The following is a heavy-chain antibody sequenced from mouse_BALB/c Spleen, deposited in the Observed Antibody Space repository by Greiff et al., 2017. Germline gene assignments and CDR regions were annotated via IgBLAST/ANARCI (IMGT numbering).Heavy chain of an antibody. Sequence: VQLKQSGTVLARPGASVKMSCKASGYTFTSYWMHWVKQRPGQGLEWIGAIYPGNSDTSYNQKFKGKAKLTAVTSTSTAYMELSSLTNEDSAVYYCTNYYYGSSPFDYWGQGTTLTVSS. CDR3: TNYYYGSSPFDY. V-gene: IGHV1-5*01. J-gene: IGHJ2*01. D-gene: IGHD1-1*01. CDR2: IYPGNSDT. CDR1: GYTFTSYW.